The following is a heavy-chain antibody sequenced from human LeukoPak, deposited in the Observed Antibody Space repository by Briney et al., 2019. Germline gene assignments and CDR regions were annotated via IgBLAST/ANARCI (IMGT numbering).Heavy chain of an antibody. CDR1: GFTCSSYA. D-gene: IGHD6-13*01. Sequence: GGSLGLSCAASGFTCSSYAMSWVPQAPGKGLEWVSAISGSGGSTYYADSVKGRFTISRDNSKNTLYLQMNSLRAEDTAVYYCAKGNSRIAAAGTYDYWGQGTLVTVSS. CDR2: ISGSGGST. CDR3: AKGNSRIAAAGTYDY. V-gene: IGHV3-23*01. J-gene: IGHJ4*02.